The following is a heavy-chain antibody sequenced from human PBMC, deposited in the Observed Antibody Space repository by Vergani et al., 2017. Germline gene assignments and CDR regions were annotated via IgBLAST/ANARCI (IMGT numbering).Heavy chain of an antibody. J-gene: IGHJ1*01. V-gene: IGHV3-30-3*01. Sequence: QVQLVESGGGVVQPGRSLRLSCAASGFTFSSYAMHWVRQAPGKGLEWVAVISYDGSNKYHADSVKGRFTISRDNSKNTLYLQMNSLNTEDTAVYYCGRDTAGTFRPQYLQHWGQGTLVTVSS. D-gene: IGHD6-13*01. CDR3: GRDTAGTFRPQYLQH. CDR1: GFTFSSYA. CDR2: ISYDGSNK.